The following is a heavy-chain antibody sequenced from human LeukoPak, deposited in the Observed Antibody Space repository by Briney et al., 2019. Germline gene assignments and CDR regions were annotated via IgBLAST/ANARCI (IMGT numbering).Heavy chain of an antibody. V-gene: IGHV4-59*01. CDR2: IYYSGST. CDR3: ARAPRDSSYWMGAFDI. J-gene: IGHJ3*02. D-gene: IGHD6-13*01. Sequence: SETLSLTCTVSGGSISTYYWSWIRQPPGKGLEWIGYIYYSGSTNYNPSLKSRVTISVDTSKNQFSLKLSSVTAADTAVYYCARAPRDSSYWMGAFDIWGQGTMVTVSS. CDR1: GGSISTYY.